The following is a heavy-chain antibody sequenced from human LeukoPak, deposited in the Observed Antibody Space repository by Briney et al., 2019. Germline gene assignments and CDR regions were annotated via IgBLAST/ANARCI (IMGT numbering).Heavy chain of an antibody. CDR3: AKDRNYYYYYGMDV. CDR2: IYYSGST. V-gene: IGHV4-59*12. Sequence: PSETLSLTCTVSGGSISSYYWSWIRQPPGKGLEWIGYIYYSGSTNYNPSLKSRVTISVDTSKNQFSLKLSSVTAADTAVYYCAKDRNYYYYYGMDVWGQGTTVTVSS. CDR1: GGSISSYY. J-gene: IGHJ6*02.